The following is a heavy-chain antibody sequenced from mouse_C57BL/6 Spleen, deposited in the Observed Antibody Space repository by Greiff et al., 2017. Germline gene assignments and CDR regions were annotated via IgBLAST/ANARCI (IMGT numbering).Heavy chain of an antibody. Sequence: VKLQESGPELVKPGASVKISCKASGYAFSSSWMNWVKQRPGKGLEWIGRIYPGDGDTNYNGKFKGKATLTADKSSSTAYMQLSRLTSEDSAVYFCARGLTATRNFDYWGQGTTLTVSS. CDR3: ARGLTATRNFDY. CDR2: IYPGDGDT. J-gene: IGHJ2*01. CDR1: GYAFSSSW. V-gene: IGHV1-82*01. D-gene: IGHD4-1*01.